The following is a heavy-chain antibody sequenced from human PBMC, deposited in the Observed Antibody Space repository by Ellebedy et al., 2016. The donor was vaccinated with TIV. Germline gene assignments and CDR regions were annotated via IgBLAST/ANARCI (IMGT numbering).Heavy chain of an antibody. V-gene: IGHV3-13*01. CDR3: ARGRPSVGSWYVNYYGMDV. Sequence: PGGSLRLSCAAPGFTFSSYDMHWVRQATGKGLEWVSAIGTAGDTYYPGSVKGRFTISRENAKNSLYLQMNSRRAGDTAVYYCARGRPSVGSWYVNYYGMDVWGQGTTVTVSS. CDR1: GFTFSSYD. CDR2: IGTAGDT. D-gene: IGHD6-13*01. J-gene: IGHJ6*02.